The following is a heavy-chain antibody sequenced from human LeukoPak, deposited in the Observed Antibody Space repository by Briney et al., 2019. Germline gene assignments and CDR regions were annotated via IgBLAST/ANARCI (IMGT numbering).Heavy chain of an antibody. J-gene: IGHJ4*02. CDR2: TFYSGST. V-gene: IGHV4-39*01. D-gene: IGHD3-3*01. Sequence: SETLSLTCSVSSGSISSSIYYWGWIRQPPGKGLEWIGTTFYSGSTYYNPSLKSRVTISVDTSKNQFSLQLSSVTAADTAVYYCARRRGGYDSPNDYWGQGTLVTVSS. CDR3: ARRRGGYDSPNDY. CDR1: SGSISSSIYY.